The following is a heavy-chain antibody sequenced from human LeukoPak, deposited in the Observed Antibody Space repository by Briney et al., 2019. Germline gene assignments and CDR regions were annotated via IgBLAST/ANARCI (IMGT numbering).Heavy chain of an antibody. J-gene: IGHJ4*02. CDR2: VHYSGST. CDR3: AREDGSGWSVDLIDY. V-gene: IGHV4-39*02. CDR1: GGSISSRTYY. Sequence: SETLSLICTVSGGSISSRTYYWAWIRQPPGKGLEWIGSVHYSGSTFYNPSLKSRVTISVDTSKSQFSLKLRSVTAADTAVYYCAREDGSGWSVDLIDYWGQGTLVTVSS. D-gene: IGHD6-19*01.